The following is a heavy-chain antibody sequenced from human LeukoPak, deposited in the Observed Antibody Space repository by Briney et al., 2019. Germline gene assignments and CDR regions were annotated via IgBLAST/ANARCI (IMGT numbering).Heavy chain of an antibody. CDR3: AKNHVVVSDAFDI. CDR1: GFTFSSYS. D-gene: IGHD3-22*01. J-gene: IGHJ3*02. V-gene: IGHV3-21*01. CDR2: ISSSSSYI. Sequence: GGSLRLSCAASGFTFSSYSMNWVRQAPGKGLEWVSSISSSSSYIYYADSVKGRFTISRDNAKNSLYLQMNSLRAEDTAVYYCAKNHVVVSDAFDIWGQGTMVTVSS.